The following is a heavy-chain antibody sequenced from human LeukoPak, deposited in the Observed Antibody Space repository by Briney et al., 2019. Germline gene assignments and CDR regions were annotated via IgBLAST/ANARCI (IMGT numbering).Heavy chain of an antibody. D-gene: IGHD5-18*01. CDR1: GGTCNNYA. Sequence: SVKVSCKASGGTCNNYAINWLRQAPGQGLEWMGGITPIFGTANYVQKFQGRVTITADNSTSTAFMELSSLRSEDTAIYSCARASSDDTAMATPFAYWGQGTLVTVSS. V-gene: IGHV1-69*06. CDR2: ITPIFGTA. CDR3: ARASSDDTAMATPFAY. J-gene: IGHJ4*02.